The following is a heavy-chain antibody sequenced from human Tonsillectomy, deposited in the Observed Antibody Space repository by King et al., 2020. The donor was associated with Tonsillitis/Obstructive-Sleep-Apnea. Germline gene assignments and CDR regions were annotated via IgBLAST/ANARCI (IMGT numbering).Heavy chain of an antibody. V-gene: IGHV3-23*04. D-gene: IGHD2-2*02. Sequence: VQLVESGGGLVQPGGSLRLSCAASGFSFSRYAMSWVRQAPGKGLEWVSAISGSGGSTYYADSVKGRFTISRDNSKNTLYLLMNSLRAEDTAVFYCARVPATIPHYYYMDVWGKGTTVTVSS. J-gene: IGHJ6*03. CDR3: ARVPATIPHYYYMDV. CDR2: ISGSGGST. CDR1: GFSFSRYA.